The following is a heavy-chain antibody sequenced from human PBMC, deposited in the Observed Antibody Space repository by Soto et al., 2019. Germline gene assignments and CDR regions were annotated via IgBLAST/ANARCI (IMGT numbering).Heavy chain of an antibody. V-gene: IGHV4-30-2*01. CDR3: ARGMQTDYDFWSGYYSGNWFDP. CDR1: GGSISSGGYS. D-gene: IGHD3-3*01. J-gene: IGHJ5*02. Sequence: SETLSLTCAVSGGSISSGGYSWSWIRQPPGKGLEWIGYIYHSGSTYYNPSLKSRVTISVDRSKNQFSLKLSSVTAADTAVYYCARGMQTDYDFWSGYYSGNWFDPWGQGTLVTVSS. CDR2: IYHSGST.